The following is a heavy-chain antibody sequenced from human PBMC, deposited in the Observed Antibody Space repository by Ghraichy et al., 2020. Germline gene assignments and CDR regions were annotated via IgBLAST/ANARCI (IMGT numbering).Heavy chain of an antibody. CDR1: GFTFSSYW. CDR3: ARDGYYGMDV. V-gene: IGHV3-74*01. CDR2: INSDGSST. J-gene: IGHJ6*02. Sequence: GESLNISCAASGFTFSSYWMHCVRQAPGKGLVWVSRINSDGSSTTYADSVKGRFTISRDNAKNTLYLQMNSLRAEDTAVYYCARDGYYGMDVWGQGTTVTVSS.